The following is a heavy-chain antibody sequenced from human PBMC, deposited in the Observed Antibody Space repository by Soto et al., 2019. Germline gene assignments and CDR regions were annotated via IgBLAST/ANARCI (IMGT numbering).Heavy chain of an antibody. CDR3: ARATGADKEDY. CDR1: GFTFSSYW. D-gene: IGHD3-10*01. CDR2: IKEDGSEK. V-gene: IGHV3-7*04. J-gene: IGHJ4*02. Sequence: EVQVVESGGGLVQPGGSLRLSCAASGFTFSSYWMSWVRQAPGRGLEWVGNIKEDGSEKYYVDSVNGRFTVSRDNAKNSLYLQMNSLRAEDTAVYYCARATGADKEDYWGQGTLVTVSS.